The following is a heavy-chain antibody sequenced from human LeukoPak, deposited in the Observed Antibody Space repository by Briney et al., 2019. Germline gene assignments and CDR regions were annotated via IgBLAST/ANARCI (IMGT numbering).Heavy chain of an antibody. J-gene: IGHJ6*03. D-gene: IGHD2-2*01. CDR1: GYSFSSGYN. CDR2: IYTSGST. CDR3: ARGPHDIVVVPAVRSYYYYMDV. Sequence: PSETLSLTCTVSGYSFSSGYNWSWIRPPAGKGQEWIGRIYTSGSTNYNPSLKSRVTMTVDTSTNQFSLKLSSVTAEDTAVYYCARGPHDIVVVPAVRSYYYYMDVWGKGTTVSISS. V-gene: IGHV4-4*07.